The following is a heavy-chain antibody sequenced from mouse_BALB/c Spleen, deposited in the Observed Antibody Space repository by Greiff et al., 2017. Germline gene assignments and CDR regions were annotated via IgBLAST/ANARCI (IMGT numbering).Heavy chain of an antibody. J-gene: IGHJ4*01. CDR1: GYTFTSYY. CDR3: ATGSSYLYYYAMDY. Sequence: LQESGPELVKPGASVRISCKASGYTFTSYYIHWVKQRPGQGLEWIGWIYPGNVNTKYNEKFKGKATLTADKSCSTAYMQLSSLTSEDSAVYFCATGSSYLYYYAMDYWGQGTSVTVSS. D-gene: IGHD1-1*01. CDR2: IYPGNVNT. V-gene: IGHV1S56*01.